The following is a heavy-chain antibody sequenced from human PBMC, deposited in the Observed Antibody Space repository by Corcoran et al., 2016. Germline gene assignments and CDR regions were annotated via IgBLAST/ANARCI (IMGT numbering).Heavy chain of an antibody. V-gene: IGHV4-59*01. CDR1: GGSISSDY. CDR2: IHYTGSI. J-gene: IGHJ5*02. CDR3: ARVTTNFSTWRFDP. Sequence: QVQLQESGPGLVKPSETLSLTCTVSGGSISSDYWSWIRQPPGKGLGWIGYIHYTGSINYNPSLKSRVTVSVDTSKSQVSLKLSSVNASDTAGYYGARVTTNFSTWRFDPWGQGTLVTVSS. D-gene: IGHD1-7*01.